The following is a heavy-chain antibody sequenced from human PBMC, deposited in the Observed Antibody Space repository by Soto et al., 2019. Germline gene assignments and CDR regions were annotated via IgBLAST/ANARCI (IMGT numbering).Heavy chain of an antibody. CDR2: RSTSKGDK. CDR1: GYIFTNFG. J-gene: IGHJ4*02. V-gene: IGHV1-18*01. Sequence: GASVKVSCKASGYIFTNFGINWLRQAPGQGLEWMGWRSTSKGDKQSAQKFQGRVTMTTDTSTSTAYMELRSLRSDDTAVYYCATRSPAFDYWGQGTLVTVSS. CDR3: ATRSPAFDY.